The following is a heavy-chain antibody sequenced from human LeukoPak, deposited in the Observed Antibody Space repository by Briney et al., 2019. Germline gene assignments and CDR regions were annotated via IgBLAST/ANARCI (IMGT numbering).Heavy chain of an antibody. CDR2: ISSSGSTGSTI. CDR3: AREAPPHDTSDYDI. J-gene: IGHJ4*02. V-gene: IGHV3-11*01. D-gene: IGHD3-22*01. CDR1: GFTFSDYY. Sequence: GGSLRLSCAASGFTFSDYYMSWIRQAPGKGLEWVSYISSSGSTGSTIYYADSVKGRFTISRDNAKNSLYLQMNSLRDEDTAIYYCAREAPPHDTSDYDIWGQGTLVTVSS.